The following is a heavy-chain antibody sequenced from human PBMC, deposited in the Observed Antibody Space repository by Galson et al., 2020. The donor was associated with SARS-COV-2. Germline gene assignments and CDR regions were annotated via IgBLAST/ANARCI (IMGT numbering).Heavy chain of an antibody. D-gene: IGHD4-17*01. J-gene: IGHJ4*02. Sequence: GESLKISCAASGFTFNTYTMHWVRQTPGKAPEWVSFLSGSGLHIFYADSVKGRFTISRDNANNLLFLQMESLGAGDTAIYYWASGDPGAVTTHFDYWGQGSLVTVSS. CDR3: ASGDPGAVTTHFDY. V-gene: IGHV3-21*06. CDR2: LSGSGLHI. CDR1: GFTFNTYT.